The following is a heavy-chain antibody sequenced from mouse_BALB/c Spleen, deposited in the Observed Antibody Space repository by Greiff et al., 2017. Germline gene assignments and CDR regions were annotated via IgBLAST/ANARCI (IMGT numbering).Heavy chain of an antibody. V-gene: IGHV5-6-2*01. CDR1: GFTFSSYY. CDR2: INSNGGST. CDR3: ARQPYGNYGYFDV. D-gene: IGHD2-1*01. J-gene: IGHJ1*01. Sequence: EVMLVESGGGLVKLGGSLKLSCAASGFTFSSYYMSWVRQTPEKRLELVAAINSNGGSTYYPDTVKGRFTISRDNAKNTLYLQMSSLKSEDTALYYCARQPYGNYGYFDVWGAGTTVTVSS.